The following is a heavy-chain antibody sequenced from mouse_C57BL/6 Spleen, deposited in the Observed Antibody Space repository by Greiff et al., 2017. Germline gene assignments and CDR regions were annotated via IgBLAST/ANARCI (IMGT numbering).Heavy chain of an antibody. CDR1: GFSLTSYG. CDR3: ASSFQRGRGGYFDD. V-gene: IGHV2-2*01. Sequence: QVQLQQSGPDLVQPSQSLSITCTVSGFSLTSYGVHWVRQSPGKGLEWLGVIWSGGSTDYNAAFISRLSISKDNSKSQVFFKMNSLPADDTAIYYCASSFQRGRGGYFDDWGQGTTLTVSS. J-gene: IGHJ2*01. CDR2: IWSGGST. D-gene: IGHD4-1*02.